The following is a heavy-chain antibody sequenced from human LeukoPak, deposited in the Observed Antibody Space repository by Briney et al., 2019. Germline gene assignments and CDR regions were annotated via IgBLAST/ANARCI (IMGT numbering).Heavy chain of an antibody. V-gene: IGHV4-59*12. Sequence: SETLSLTCAVYGGSFSGYYWSWIRQPPGKGLEWIGYIYYSGTTNYNPSLKSRVTISVDTSKNQFSLKLSSVTAADTAVYYCARGSYSGYDSWLNWGQGTLVTVSS. D-gene: IGHD5-12*01. CDR3: ARGSYSGYDSWLN. CDR1: GGSFSGYY. CDR2: IYYSGTT. J-gene: IGHJ4*02.